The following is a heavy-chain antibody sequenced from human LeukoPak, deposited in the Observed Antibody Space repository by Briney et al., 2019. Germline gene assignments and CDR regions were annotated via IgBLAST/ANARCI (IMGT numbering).Heavy chain of an antibody. V-gene: IGHV7-4-1*02. Sequence: GASVKVSCKASGYTFTSYAMNWVRQAPGQGLEWMGWIKTNTGNPTYAQGFTGRYVFSLDTSVSTAYLQISSLKAEDSALYYCARGPDVGYSGFDYWGQGTLVTVSS. D-gene: IGHD5-12*01. CDR3: ARGPDVGYSGFDY. CDR2: IKTNTGNP. CDR1: GYTFTSYA. J-gene: IGHJ4*02.